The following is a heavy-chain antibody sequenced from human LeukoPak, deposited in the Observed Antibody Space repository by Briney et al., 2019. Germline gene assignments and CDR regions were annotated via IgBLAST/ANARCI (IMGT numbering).Heavy chain of an antibody. CDR3: AKDRDDYVGRYFDY. Sequence: GGSLRLSCAASGFTFSSYGMHWVRQAPDKGLEWVAFIRYDGSNKYYADSVKGRFTISRDNSKNTLYLQMNSLRAEDTAVYYCAKDRDDYVGRYFDYWGQGTLVTVSS. CDR1: GFTFSSYG. CDR2: IRYDGSNK. V-gene: IGHV3-30*02. J-gene: IGHJ4*02. D-gene: IGHD3-16*01.